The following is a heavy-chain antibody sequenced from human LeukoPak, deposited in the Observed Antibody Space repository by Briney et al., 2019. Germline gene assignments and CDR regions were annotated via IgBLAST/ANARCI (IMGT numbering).Heavy chain of an antibody. J-gene: IGHJ6*03. Sequence: GGSLRLSCVASGFSFSSYSMNWVRQAPGKGLEWVASISMSNFYIYYADSVKGRFTISRDNTKDSLYLQMNSLRADDTAVYYCARDPSPRTSYYCYYMDVWGKGTTVTVSS. D-gene: IGHD2-2*01. CDR2: ISMSNFYI. V-gene: IGHV3-21*01. CDR1: GFSFSSYS. CDR3: ARDPSPRTSYYCYYMDV.